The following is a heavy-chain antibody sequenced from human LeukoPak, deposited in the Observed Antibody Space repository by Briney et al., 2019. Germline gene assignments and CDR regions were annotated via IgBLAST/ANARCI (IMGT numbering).Heavy chain of an antibody. CDR2: VNQDGGEK. D-gene: IGHD2-21*02. J-gene: IGHJ4*02. CDR1: GFTFSSSL. Sequence: GGSLRLSCAASGFTFSSSLMTWVRQAPGKGLEWMASVNQDGGEKNYVDSVKGRFTISRDNAKNSLYLQMNSLRTEDTAVYYCASGRVTAVYWGQGTLVTVSS. CDR3: ASGRVTAVY. V-gene: IGHV3-7*03.